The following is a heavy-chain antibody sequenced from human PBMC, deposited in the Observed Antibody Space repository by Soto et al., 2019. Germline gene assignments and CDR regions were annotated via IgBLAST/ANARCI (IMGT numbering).Heavy chain of an antibody. D-gene: IGHD2-21*02. V-gene: IGHV1-69*13. CDR3: AREGRGDKGRYYYGMDV. CDR1: GGTFSSYA. Sequence: SVKVSCKASGGTFSSYAISWVRQAPGQGLEWMGGIIPIFGTANYAQKFQGRVTITADESTSTAYMELSSLRSEDTAVYYCAREGRGDKGRYYYGMDVWGQGTTVTVSS. J-gene: IGHJ6*02. CDR2: IIPIFGTA.